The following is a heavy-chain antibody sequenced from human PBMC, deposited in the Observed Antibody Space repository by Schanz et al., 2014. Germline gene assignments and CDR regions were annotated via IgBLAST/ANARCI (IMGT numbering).Heavy chain of an antibody. J-gene: IGHJ2*01. CDR2: IYNSGST. D-gene: IGHD6-13*01. Sequence: GLVKPSHTLSLTCTVSGGPISSGGYYWSWIRQHPGKGLEWIGNIYNSGSTYYNPSLKTRVTISVDASKSQFSLKQISVTTADTTVYYCAPYSRGGSSWYLDLWGRGTLVTVSS. V-gene: IGHV4-30-4*08. CDR1: GGPISSGGYY. CDR3: APYSRGGSSWYLDL.